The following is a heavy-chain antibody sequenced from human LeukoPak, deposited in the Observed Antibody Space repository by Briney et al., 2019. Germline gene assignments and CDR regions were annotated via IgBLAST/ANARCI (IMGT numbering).Heavy chain of an antibody. J-gene: IGHJ4*02. V-gene: IGHV1-69*05. CDR2: IIPIFGTA. D-gene: IGHD3-22*01. Sequence: ASVKVSCKASGGTFSSYAISWVRQAPGQGVEWMGGIIPIFGTANYAQKFQGRVTITTDESTSTAYMELSSLRSEDTAVYYCAREGRRDSSGYYEDYWGQGTLVTVSS. CDR3: AREGRRDSSGYYEDY. CDR1: GGTFSSYA.